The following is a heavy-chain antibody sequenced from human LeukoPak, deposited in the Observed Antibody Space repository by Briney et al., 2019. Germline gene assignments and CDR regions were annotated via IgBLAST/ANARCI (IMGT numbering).Heavy chain of an antibody. V-gene: IGHV1-58*02. CDR3: GGAGSSSWRLDP. CDR1: GFTFTSSA. CDR2: IVVGSGNT. J-gene: IGHJ5*02. D-gene: IGHD6-13*01. Sequence: ASVMVSCKASGFTFTSSAMQWVRQARGQRLEWIGWIVVGSGNTNYAQKFQERVTITRDMSTSTAYMELSSLSSGDRAVFYWGGAGSSSWRLDPWGKGTLVTVSS.